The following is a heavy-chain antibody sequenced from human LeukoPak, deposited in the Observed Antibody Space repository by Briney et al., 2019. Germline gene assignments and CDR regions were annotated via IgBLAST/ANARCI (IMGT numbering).Heavy chain of an antibody. V-gene: IGHV3-21*01. J-gene: IGHJ4*02. D-gene: IGHD3-22*01. CDR2: ISSSSSYI. Sequence: GGSLRLSCAASGFTFSSYSMNWVRQAPGEGLEWVSSISSSSSYIYYADSVKGRFTISRDNAKNSLYLQMNSLRAEDTAVYYCARDDYDSSTPYYFDYWGQGILVTVSS. CDR1: GFTFSSYS. CDR3: ARDDYDSSTPYYFDY.